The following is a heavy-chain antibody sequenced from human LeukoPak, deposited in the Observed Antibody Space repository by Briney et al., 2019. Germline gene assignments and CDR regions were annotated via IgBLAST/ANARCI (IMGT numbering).Heavy chain of an antibody. J-gene: IGHJ4*02. CDR1: GFTFSSYS. V-gene: IGHV3-21*01. CDR3: ARNLGGSIAAAGTGY. D-gene: IGHD6-13*01. CDR2: ISSSSSYI. Sequence: GSLRLSCAASGFTFSSYSMNWVRQAPGKGLEWVSSISSSSSYIYYADSVKGRFTISRDNAKNSLYLQMNSLRAEDTAVYYCARNLGGSIAAAGTGYWGQGTLVTVSS.